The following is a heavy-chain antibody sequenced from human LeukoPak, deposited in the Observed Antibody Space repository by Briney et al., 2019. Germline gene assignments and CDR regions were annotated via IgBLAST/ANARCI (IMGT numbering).Heavy chain of an antibody. J-gene: IGHJ4*02. CDR3: ARVRYQLLYSFDY. V-gene: IGHV4-39*07. Sequence: SETLSLTCTVSGASISSSSYYWDWIRQPPGKGLEWIGNIYYSGSTYYNPSLKSRVTISVDTSRNQFSLKLSSVTAADTAVYYCARVRYQLLYSFDYWGQGTLVTVSS. CDR2: IYYSGST. D-gene: IGHD2-2*02. CDR1: GASISSSSYY.